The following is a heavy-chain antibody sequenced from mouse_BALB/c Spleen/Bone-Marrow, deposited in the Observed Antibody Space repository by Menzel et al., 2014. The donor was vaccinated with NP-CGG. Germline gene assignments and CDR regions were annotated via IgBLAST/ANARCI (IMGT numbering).Heavy chain of an antibody. Sequence: DVQLVESGGGLVQPGGSLRLSCATSGFTFTDYYMSWVRQPPGKALEWLGFIRNKANGYTTEYCASVKGRFTISRDNSQSILYLQMNTLRAEDSATYYCARDRRYDLAWFAYWGQGTLVTVSA. CDR2: IRNKANGYTT. CDR3: ARDRRYDLAWFAY. CDR1: GFTFTDYY. D-gene: IGHD2-14*01. V-gene: IGHV7-3*02. J-gene: IGHJ3*01.